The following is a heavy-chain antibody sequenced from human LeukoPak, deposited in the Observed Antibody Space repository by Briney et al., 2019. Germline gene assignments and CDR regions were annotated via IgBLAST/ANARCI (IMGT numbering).Heavy chain of an antibody. CDR3: AKQLGYCSDGSCYFPY. D-gene: IGHD2-15*01. J-gene: IGHJ4*02. CDR1: GFIFSSSA. V-gene: IGHV3-23*01. CDR2: ISNNGGYT. Sequence: GGSLRLSCAASGFIFSSSAMSWVRQAPGKGLEWVSAISNNGGYTYYADSVQGRFTISRDNSKSTLCLQMNSLRAEDTAVYYCAKQLGYCSDGSCYFPYWGQGTLVTVSS.